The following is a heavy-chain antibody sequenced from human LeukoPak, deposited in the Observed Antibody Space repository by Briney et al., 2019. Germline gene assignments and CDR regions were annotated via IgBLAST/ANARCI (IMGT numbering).Heavy chain of an antibody. Sequence: GGSPRLSCAASGFTVSSYAMHWVRQPIGKGLEWVSALGIAGDTFYPGSVEGRFTISRENARNSLYLQMNSLRAEDTAMYYCARQMQSHGNFDSWGQGTLVTVSS. CDR1: GFTVSSYA. D-gene: IGHD1-26*01. CDR2: LGIAGDT. V-gene: IGHV3-13*01. J-gene: IGHJ4*02. CDR3: ARQMQSHGNFDS.